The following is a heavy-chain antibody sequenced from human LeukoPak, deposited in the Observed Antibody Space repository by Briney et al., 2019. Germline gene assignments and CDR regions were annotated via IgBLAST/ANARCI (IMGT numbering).Heavy chain of an antibody. V-gene: IGHV4-38-2*01. CDR2: IYHSGYA. CDR3: ARNSSLTALNGGWFDP. CDR1: GYSTNIGYS. Sequence: SETLSLTCAVSGYSTNIGYSWTWLRQRPGKGLEWIGNIYHSGYAYYNPSLKSRVTISLDASKNQFSLRLRSVTAAATAVYYSARNSSLTALNGGWFDPWGQGTLVTVSS. D-gene: IGHD3-9*01. J-gene: IGHJ5*02.